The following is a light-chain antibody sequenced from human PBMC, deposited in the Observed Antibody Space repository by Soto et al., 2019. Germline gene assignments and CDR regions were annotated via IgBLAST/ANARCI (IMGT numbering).Light chain of an antibody. Sequence: QSALTQPASVSGSPGQSITISCTGTSSDVGAYNYVSWYQHHPGKVPKLLISEVSNRPSGVSHRFSGSKSGNTASLTISGLQAEDEADYYCSSYRTGGPFVFGTGTKLTVL. CDR2: EVS. V-gene: IGLV2-14*01. CDR1: SSDVGAYNY. CDR3: SSYRTGGPFV. J-gene: IGLJ1*01.